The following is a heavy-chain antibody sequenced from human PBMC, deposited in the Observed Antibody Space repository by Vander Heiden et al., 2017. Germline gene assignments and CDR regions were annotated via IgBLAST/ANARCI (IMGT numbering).Heavy chain of an antibody. CDR2: FDYNSGRV. CDR1: GFTPRHYA. J-gene: IGHJ6*02. D-gene: IGHD2-2*01. Sequence: EVQVVESGGGLVQPGRSLRLSCAVSGFTPRHYAIHWVRQSPEKGLEWVSGFDYNSGRVDDADSVKSRFTTSGDNAKKSLYLQMDSLRGVDTAVYYCTKDLVPGGADVWGQGTTVTVSS. CDR3: TKDLVPGGADV. V-gene: IGHV3-9*02.